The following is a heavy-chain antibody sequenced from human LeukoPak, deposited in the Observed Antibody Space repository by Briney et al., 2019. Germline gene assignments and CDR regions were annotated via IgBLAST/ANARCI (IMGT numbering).Heavy chain of an antibody. J-gene: IGHJ4*02. CDR1: GGPFSGYY. V-gene: IGHV4-34*01. D-gene: IGHD6-13*01. CDR2: INHSGST. CDR3: AREVNSSSL. Sequence: PSETLSLTCAVYGGPFSGYYWSWIRQPPGKGLEWIGEINHSGSTNYNPSLKSRVTISVDTSKNQFSLKLSSVTAADTAVYYCAREVNSSSLWGQGTLVTVSS.